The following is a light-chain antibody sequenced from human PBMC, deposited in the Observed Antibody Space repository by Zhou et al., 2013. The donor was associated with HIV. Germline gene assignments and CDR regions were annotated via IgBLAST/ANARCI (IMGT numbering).Light chain of an antibody. CDR1: QSIRTY. J-gene: IGKJ2*01. CDR2: AAS. V-gene: IGKV1-39*01. CDR3: QQSYTIPVT. Sequence: DIQMTQSPSSLSASVGDRVTITCRASQSIRTYLNWYQQKPGKAPKVLIYAASSSQSGVPPRFSGSGSGTDFTLTISSLQPEDFAVYYCQQSYTIPVTFGQGTKL.